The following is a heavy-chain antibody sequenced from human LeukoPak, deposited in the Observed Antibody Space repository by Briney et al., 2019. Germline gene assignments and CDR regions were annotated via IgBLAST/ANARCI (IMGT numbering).Heavy chain of an antibody. J-gene: IGHJ4*02. CDR2: IYTTGST. CDR3: ARDGDSESYIDY. CDR1: GGSISSYY. V-gene: IGHV4-4*07. Sequence: SQTLSLTCTVSGGSISSYYCSWIRQPAGQGLEWIGRIYTTGSTNYNPSLKRPVTMSVDTSKNQFSLKLSSVTAADTAVYYCARDGDSESYIDYWGQGTLVTVSS. D-gene: IGHD1-26*01.